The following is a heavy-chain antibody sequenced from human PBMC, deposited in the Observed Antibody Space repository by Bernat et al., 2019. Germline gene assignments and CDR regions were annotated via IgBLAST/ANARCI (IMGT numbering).Heavy chain of an antibody. V-gene: IGHV3-48*01. CDR1: GFTFSSCS. D-gene: IGHD5-24*01. CDR2: ISSSSKTV. Sequence: EVQLVESGGGLVQPGGSLRLSCAASGFTFSSCSMNWVRQAPGKGLEWVSYISSSSKTVYYADSVRGRFSISRDNAKNSLYLQMNSLRAEDTAVYHCARDSGDGYKPFDSWGQGILVTVSS. J-gene: IGHJ4*02. CDR3: ARDSGDGYKPFDS.